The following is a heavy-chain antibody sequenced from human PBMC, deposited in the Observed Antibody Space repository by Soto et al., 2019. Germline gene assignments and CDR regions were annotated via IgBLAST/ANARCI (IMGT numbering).Heavy chain of an antibody. J-gene: IGHJ3*02. CDR1: GFTFSSFA. V-gene: IGHV3-23*01. Sequence: PGGSLTLSFAASGFTFSSFAMSWVRQTPGKGLEWVSTISGTRGSTQFADSVKGRFTISRDNSRNTLYLQMNSLRAEDTDVYFCAKEEREQQVVYDDFDIWGQGKMVTV. D-gene: IGHD6-6*01. CDR2: ISGTRGST. CDR3: AKEEREQQVVYDDFDI.